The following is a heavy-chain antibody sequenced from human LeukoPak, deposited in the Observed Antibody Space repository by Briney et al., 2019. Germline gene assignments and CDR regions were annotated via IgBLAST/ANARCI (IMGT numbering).Heavy chain of an antibody. Sequence: GRSLRLSCAASGFTFSSYGMHWVRQAPGKGLEWVAVIWYDGSNKYYADSVKGRFTISRDNSKNTLYLQMNSLRAEDTAVYYCAREVVRSGGAFDIWGQGTMVTVSS. CDR3: AREVVRSGGAFDI. V-gene: IGHV3-33*01. J-gene: IGHJ3*02. CDR1: GFTFSSYG. D-gene: IGHD3-22*01. CDR2: IWYDGSNK.